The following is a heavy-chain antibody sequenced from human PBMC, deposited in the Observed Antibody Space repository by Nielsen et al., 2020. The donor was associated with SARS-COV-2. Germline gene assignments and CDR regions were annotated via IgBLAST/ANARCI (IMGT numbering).Heavy chain of an antibody. CDR1: GGTFSSYA. CDR2: IIPIFGTA. D-gene: IGHD6-6*01. J-gene: IGHJ4*02. CDR3: AREGGDISSSEVDY. V-gene: IGHV1-69*13. Sequence: SVKVSCKASGGTFSSYAISWVRQAPGQGLEWMGGIIPIFGTANYAQKFQGRVTITADESTSTAYLELSSLISEDTAVYYCAREGGDISSSEVDYWGQGTLVTVSS.